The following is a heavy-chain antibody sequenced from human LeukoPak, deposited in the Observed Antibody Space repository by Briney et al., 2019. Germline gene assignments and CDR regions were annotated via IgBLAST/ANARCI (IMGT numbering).Heavy chain of an antibody. CDR2: IIPILGIA. V-gene: IGHV1-69*04. CDR1: GYTFTSYD. CDR3: ARAQGDSSGYYWNY. D-gene: IGHD3-22*01. Sequence: GASVKVSCKASGYTFTSYDINWVRQAPGQGLEWMGRIIPILGIANYAQKFQGRVTITADKSTSTAYMELSSLRSEDTAVYYCARAQGDSSGYYWNYWGQGTLVTVSS. J-gene: IGHJ4*02.